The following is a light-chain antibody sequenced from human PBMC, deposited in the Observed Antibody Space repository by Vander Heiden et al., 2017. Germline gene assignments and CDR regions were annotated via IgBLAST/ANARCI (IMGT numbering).Light chain of an antibody. CDR1: SSDIGVYDY. CDR3: SSYTNSGTYV. CDR2: EVS. J-gene: IGLJ1*01. V-gene: IGLV2-14*01. Sequence: QSALTQPASVSGSPGQSITIACTGTSSDIGVYDYVSWYQQHPGKAPKLMIYEVSNRPSGVSDRFSGSKSGNTASLTISGLQAEDEADYYCSSYTNSGTYVFGTGTKDTVL.